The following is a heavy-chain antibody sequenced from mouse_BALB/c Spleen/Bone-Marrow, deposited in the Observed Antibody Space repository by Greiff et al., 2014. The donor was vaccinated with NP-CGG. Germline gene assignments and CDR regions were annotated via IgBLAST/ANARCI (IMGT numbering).Heavy chain of an antibody. CDR3: AREGGGLGHFDY. D-gene: IGHD4-1*01. CDR1: GISITTGNYR. V-gene: IGHV3-5*02. Sequence: EVQLQQSGPGLVKPSQTVSLTCTVTGISITTGNYRWGWIRQFPGNKLDWIGYIYYSGTITYNPSLTSRTTITRDTSKNQFFLEMNSLTAEDTATYYCAREGGGLGHFDYWGQGTTLTVSS. J-gene: IGHJ2*01. CDR2: IYYSGTI.